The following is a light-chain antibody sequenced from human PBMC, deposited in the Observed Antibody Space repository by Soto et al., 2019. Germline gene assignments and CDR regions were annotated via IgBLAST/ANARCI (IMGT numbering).Light chain of an antibody. CDR1: QSVSSN. Sequence: EIVMTQSPATLSVSPGEGATLSCRARQSVSSNLAWYQQKPGQAPRLLIYGASTRATGIPARFSGSGSGTELTLTIRSLQSEDFAVYYCQQYNNWPPWTFGQGTKVDIK. CDR2: GAS. J-gene: IGKJ1*01. V-gene: IGKV3-15*01. CDR3: QQYNNWPPWT.